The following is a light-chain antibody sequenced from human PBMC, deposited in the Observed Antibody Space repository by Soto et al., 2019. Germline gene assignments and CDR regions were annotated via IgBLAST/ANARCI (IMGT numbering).Light chain of an antibody. CDR1: TSNIGSNY. V-gene: IGLV2-11*01. Sequence: QSVLTQPPSASGTPGQGVTISCSGSTSNIGSNYVYWYQQHPGKAPKLMIYDVSKRPSGVPDRFSGSKSGNTASLTISGLQAEDEADYYCCSYAGSYTLYVFGTGTKVTVL. J-gene: IGLJ1*01. CDR2: DVS. CDR3: CSYAGSYTLYV.